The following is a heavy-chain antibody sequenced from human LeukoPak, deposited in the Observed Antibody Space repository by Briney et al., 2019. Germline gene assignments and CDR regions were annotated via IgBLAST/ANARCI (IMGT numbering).Heavy chain of an antibody. CDR1: GFTFSSYG. CDR3: ARAPVTSCRGAFCYPFDI. CDR2: TSSSDAGT. D-gene: IGHD2-15*01. Sequence: GGSLRLSCAASGFTFSSYGMSWVRQAPGKGLEWVSATSSSDAGTYHAESVRGRFTISRDNSKNTLYLQMNSLRADDAAVYYCARAPVTSCRGAFCYPFDIWGQGTLVTVSS. V-gene: IGHV3-23*01. J-gene: IGHJ4*02.